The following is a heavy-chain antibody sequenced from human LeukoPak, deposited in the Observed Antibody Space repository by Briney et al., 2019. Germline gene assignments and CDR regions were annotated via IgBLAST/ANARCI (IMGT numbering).Heavy chain of an antibody. V-gene: IGHV1-69*05. Sequence: GASVKVSCKASGGTFSSYAISWVRQAPGQGLEWMGGIIPIFGTANYAQKSQGRVTITTDESTSTAYMELSSLRSEDTAVYYCARDGVTIFGVVKGAFDIWGQGTMVTVSS. CDR3: ARDGVTIFGVVKGAFDI. CDR2: IIPIFGTA. CDR1: GGTFSSYA. J-gene: IGHJ3*02. D-gene: IGHD3-3*01.